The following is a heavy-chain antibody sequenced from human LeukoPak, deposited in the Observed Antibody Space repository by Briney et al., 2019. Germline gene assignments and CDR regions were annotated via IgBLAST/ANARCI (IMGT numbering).Heavy chain of an antibody. Sequence: ASVKVSCKASGYTFTSYGISWVRQAPGQGLEWMGWINPNSGGTNYAQKFQGRVTMTRDTSISTAYMELSRLRSDDTAVYYCARAPYSSSSVFVYWGQGTLVTVSS. CDR1: GYTFTSYG. J-gene: IGHJ4*02. V-gene: IGHV1-2*02. CDR3: ARAPYSSSSVFVY. D-gene: IGHD6-6*01. CDR2: INPNSGGT.